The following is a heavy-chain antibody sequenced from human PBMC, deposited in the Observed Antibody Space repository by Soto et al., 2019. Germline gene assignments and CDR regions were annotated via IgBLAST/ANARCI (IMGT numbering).Heavy chain of an antibody. CDR1: GFTFSDYS. D-gene: IGHD6-25*01. CDR2: ISSTGKTI. Sequence: QVQLVESGGGLAKPGGSLRLSCAVSGFTFSDYSMKWLRQAPGKGLVWVSYISSTGKTIYYAGSVKGRLTISRDTANNSLHLQMNSLRADDTAVYFCARGSIGFLKGGWFDPWGQGTLVTVSS. J-gene: IGHJ5*02. V-gene: IGHV3-11*01. CDR3: ARGSIGFLKGGWFDP.